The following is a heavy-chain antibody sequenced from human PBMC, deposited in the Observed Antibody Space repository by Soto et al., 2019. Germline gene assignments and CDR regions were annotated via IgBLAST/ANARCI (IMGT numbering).Heavy chain of an antibody. CDR3: AHNFRGARSYTGHRFDS. D-gene: IGHD3-16*02. J-gene: IGHJ5*01. CDR2: VYWDDAK. V-gene: IGHV2-5*02. Sequence: QITLKESGPTLVKPTQTLTLTCSFSGFSLSSNGVGVGWIRQPPGKALEFLALVYWDDAKRYSPSLKSRLTTPQAPPKTQVALTITNIDPVDTATHCCAHNFRGARSYTGHRFDSWGQGILVIVSS. CDR1: GFSLSSNGVG.